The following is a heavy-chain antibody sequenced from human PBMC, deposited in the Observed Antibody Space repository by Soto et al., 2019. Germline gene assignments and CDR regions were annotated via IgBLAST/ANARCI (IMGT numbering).Heavy chain of an antibody. CDR1: GFSLSTSGVG. J-gene: IGHJ4*02. CDR2: IYWDDDK. Sequence: QITLKESGPTLVKPTQTLTLTCTFSGFSLSTSGVGVGWLRQPPGKALEWLSLIYWDDDKPYSPSLKSRLTITKDTPTIPMVLTMSNMDPVTTATYLSEHTAYGMTTVGTAFDYWGQGTLVTVSS. CDR3: EHTAYGMTTVGTAFDY. V-gene: IGHV2-5*02. D-gene: IGHD4-17*01.